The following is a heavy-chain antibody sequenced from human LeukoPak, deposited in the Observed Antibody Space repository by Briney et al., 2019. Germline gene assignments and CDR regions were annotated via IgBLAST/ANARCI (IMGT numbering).Heavy chain of an antibody. CDR3: AREGREGYNYPALDF. D-gene: IGHD5-24*01. Sequence: GGSLRLSCVASGFSFGSYWMAWVRQAPGKGLEWVANMKHDGIEKYHVDSVKSRFTISRDNTKNSLYLHMSSLRVEDMAVYYCAREGREGYNYPALDFWGQGILVTVSS. CDR2: MKHDGIEK. V-gene: IGHV3-7*05. CDR1: GFSFGSYW. J-gene: IGHJ4*02.